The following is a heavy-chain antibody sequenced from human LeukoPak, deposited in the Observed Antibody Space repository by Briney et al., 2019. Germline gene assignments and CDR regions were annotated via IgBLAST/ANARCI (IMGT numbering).Heavy chain of an antibody. CDR2: IKQDGSEK. Sequence: GGSLRLSCAASGFTFSSYWMSWVRQAPGKGLEWVANIKQDGSEKYYVDSVKGRFTISRDNAKNSLYLQMNSLRAEDTAVYYCAEDRLGSSSWSDAFDIWGQGTMVTVSS. J-gene: IGHJ3*02. D-gene: IGHD6-13*01. V-gene: IGHV3-7*01. CDR1: GFTFSSYW. CDR3: AEDRLGSSSWSDAFDI.